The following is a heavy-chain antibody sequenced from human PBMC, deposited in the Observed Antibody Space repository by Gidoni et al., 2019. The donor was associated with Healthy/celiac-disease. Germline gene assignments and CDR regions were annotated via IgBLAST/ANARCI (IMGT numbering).Heavy chain of an antibody. J-gene: IGHJ6*03. CDR2: INSDGGST. V-gene: IGHV3-74*01. CDR1: GFTFSSYW. D-gene: IGHD3-22*01. Sequence: EVQLVESGGGLVQPGGSLRLSCAASGFTFSSYWMHWVRQAPGKGLVWVSRINSDGGSTSYADSVKGRFTISRDNAKNTLYLQMNSLRAEDTAVYYCARDPNDSSGYYYYYYYMDVWGKGTTVTVSS. CDR3: ARDPNDSSGYYYYYYYMDV.